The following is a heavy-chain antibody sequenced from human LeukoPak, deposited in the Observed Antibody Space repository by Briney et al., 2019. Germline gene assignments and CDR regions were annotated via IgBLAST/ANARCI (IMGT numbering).Heavy chain of an antibody. V-gene: IGHV4-30-4*08. D-gene: IGHD2-8*01. J-gene: IGHJ5*02. CDR1: GGSISSGDYY. CDR3: ARGIVLMVYALASRSGFVP. CDR2: IYYSGST. Sequence: PSQTLSLTCTVSGGSISSGDYYWSWIRQPPGKGLEWIGYIYYSGSTYYNPSLKSRVTISVDTSKNQFSLKLSSVTAADPAVYYCARGIVLMVYALASRSGFVPWGQGTLVTVSS.